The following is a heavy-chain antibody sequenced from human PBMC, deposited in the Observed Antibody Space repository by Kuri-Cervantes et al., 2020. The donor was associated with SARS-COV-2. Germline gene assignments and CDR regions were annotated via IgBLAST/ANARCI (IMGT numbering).Heavy chain of an antibody. Sequence: GESLKISCKASGATFTSDAMNWVLQAPGQGLEWVGWINTNAGHPTYAQGFTGRFVFSLDTSVSTAYLQLSSLKAEDTAVYYCARERGDIVATIGELCFDYWGQGPLVTVSS. J-gene: IGHJ4*02. V-gene: IGHV7-4-1*02. CDR1: GATFTSDA. CDR2: INTNAGHP. D-gene: IGHD5-12*01. CDR3: ARERGDIVATIGELCFDY.